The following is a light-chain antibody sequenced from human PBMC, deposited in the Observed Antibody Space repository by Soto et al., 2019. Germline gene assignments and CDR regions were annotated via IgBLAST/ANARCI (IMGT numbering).Light chain of an antibody. CDR1: QSVSNY. Sequence: EIVLTQSPATLSLSPGERATLSCRTSQSVSNYLAWYQQKPGQAPRVVIYDTSSRATGIPTRFSGSGSGTDFALTISGVEPEDFAVYYCQQRTNWPWTFGQGAKVDIK. J-gene: IGKJ1*01. V-gene: IGKV3-11*01. CDR3: QQRTNWPWT. CDR2: DTS.